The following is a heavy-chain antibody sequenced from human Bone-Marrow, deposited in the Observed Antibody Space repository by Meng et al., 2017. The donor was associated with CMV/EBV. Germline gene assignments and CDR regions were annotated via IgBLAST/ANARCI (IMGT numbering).Heavy chain of an antibody. CDR1: GGSITSSNW. V-gene: IGHV4-4*02. J-gene: IGHJ4*02. Sequence: GSLSLTCAVSGGSITSSNWWSWVRQPPGKGLEWIGEFSHSGNTNYSPSLKSRVTMSLDKSKNHFSLNLSSVTAADTAVYYCATQDGFCSKFWGPGTLVTVSS. CDR2: FSHSGNT. D-gene: IGHD2-2*01. CDR3: ATQDGFCSKF.